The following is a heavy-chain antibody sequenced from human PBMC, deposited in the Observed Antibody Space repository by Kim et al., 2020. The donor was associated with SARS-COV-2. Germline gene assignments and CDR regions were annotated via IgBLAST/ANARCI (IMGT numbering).Heavy chain of an antibody. CDR1: GFTLGDYA. V-gene: IGHV3-49*03. Sequence: GGSLRLSCTTSGFTLGDYAMSWFRQAPGKGLEWVGLIRGNAYVATTEYAASVKVTITISSDDSKRIVHLHINSLKTEDTAVYFCTRELTYYYDSRGYYY. CDR3: TRELTYYYDSRGYYY. J-gene: IGHJ6*01. D-gene: IGHD3-22*01. CDR2: IRGNAYVATT.